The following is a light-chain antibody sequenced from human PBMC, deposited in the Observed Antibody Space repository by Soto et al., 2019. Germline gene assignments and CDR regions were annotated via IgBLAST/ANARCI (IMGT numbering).Light chain of an antibody. CDR2: CAS. V-gene: IGKV3-20*01. J-gene: IGKJ1*01. Sequence: IVLTQSPGTLSLSPGERATLSCRASQSVRSSYFAWYQQKPGQAPRLLIYCASSRATGIPDRFSGSGSGTDFTLLTSIREPDEFAVYYCQQYVSSPRMFGQGTKVEIK. CDR1: QSVRSSY. CDR3: QQYVSSPRM.